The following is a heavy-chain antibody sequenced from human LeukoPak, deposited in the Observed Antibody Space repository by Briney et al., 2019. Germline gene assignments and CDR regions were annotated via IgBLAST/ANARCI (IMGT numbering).Heavy chain of an antibody. CDR3: ARGDIVVVPAAIYYFDY. Sequence: SETLSLTCTVSGGPISSSSYYWGWIRQPPGKGLEWIGSIYYSGSTYYNPSLKSRVTISVDTSKNQFSLKLSSVTAADTAVYYCARGDIVVVPAAIYYFDYWGQGTLVTVSS. CDR2: IYYSGST. V-gene: IGHV4-39*01. J-gene: IGHJ4*02. D-gene: IGHD2-2*02. CDR1: GGPISSSSYY.